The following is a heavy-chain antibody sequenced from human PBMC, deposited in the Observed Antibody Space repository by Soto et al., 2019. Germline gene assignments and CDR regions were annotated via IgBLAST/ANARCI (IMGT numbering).Heavy chain of an antibody. V-gene: IGHV1-69*01. D-gene: IGHD6-19*01. J-gene: IGHJ4*02. CDR3: AREGIAVGLPGPYYFDY. CDR1: GGNFSSYA. CDR2: IIPIFGTA. Sequence: QVQLVQSGAEVKKPGSSVKVSCKASGGNFSSYAISWVRQAPGQGLEWMGGIIPIFGTANYAQKFQGRVTITADESTSTAYMELSSLRSEDTAVYYCAREGIAVGLPGPYYFDYWGQGTLVTVSS.